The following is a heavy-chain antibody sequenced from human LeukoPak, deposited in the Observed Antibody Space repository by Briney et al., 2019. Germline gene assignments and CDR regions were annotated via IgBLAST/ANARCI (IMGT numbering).Heavy chain of an antibody. CDR1: GYTFTSYG. J-gene: IGHJ5*02. Sequence: ASVKVSCKASGYTFTSYGISWVRQAPGQGLEWMGWISAYNGNTNYAQKLQGRVTMTTDTSTSTAYMELSSLRSEDTAVYYCARGQLYYYGSGSYWFDPWGQGTLVTVSS. CDR3: ARGQLYYYGSGSYWFDP. CDR2: ISAYNGNT. D-gene: IGHD3-10*01. V-gene: IGHV1-18*01.